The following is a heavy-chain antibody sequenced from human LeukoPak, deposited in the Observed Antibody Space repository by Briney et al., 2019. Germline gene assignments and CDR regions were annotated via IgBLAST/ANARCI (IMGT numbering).Heavy chain of an antibody. D-gene: IGHD3-22*01. J-gene: IGHJ5*02. V-gene: IGHV3-23*01. CDR1: GFTFSSYA. Sequence: GGSLRLSCAASGFTFSSYAMSWVRQAPGKGLEWVSGISGSGGNTYYADSVKGRFTISRDNSKNTLYLQLNSLRAEDTAVYYCAKDSSYYYDSGGDWFDPWGQGTLVTVSS. CDR3: AKDSSYYYDSGGDWFDP. CDR2: ISGSGGNT.